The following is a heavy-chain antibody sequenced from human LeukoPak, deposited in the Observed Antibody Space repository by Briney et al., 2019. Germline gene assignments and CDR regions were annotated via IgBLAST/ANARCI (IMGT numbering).Heavy chain of an antibody. D-gene: IGHD6-6*01. V-gene: IGHV4-61*08. Sequence: SETLSLTCTVSGGSISSGGYYWSWIRQPPGKGLEWIGYIYHSGSTNYNPSLKSRVTISVDTSKNQFSPKLSSVTAADTAVYYCARASIAARSFDYWGQGTLVTVSS. CDR3: ARASIAARSFDY. CDR1: GGSISSGGYY. J-gene: IGHJ4*02. CDR2: IYHSGST.